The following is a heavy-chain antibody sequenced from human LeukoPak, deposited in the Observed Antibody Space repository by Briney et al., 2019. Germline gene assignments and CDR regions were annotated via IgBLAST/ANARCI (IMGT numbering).Heavy chain of an antibody. J-gene: IGHJ3*02. CDR1: GFTFSASD. V-gene: IGHV3-11*04. CDR2: ISGSGYTI. CDR3: AGEDQTAFDI. D-gene: IGHD2-2*01. Sequence: GGSLRLSCAASGFTFSASDMTWIRQAPGKGLEWLSFISGSGYTIYYADSVRGRSTISRDNAKNSLYLQMNSLRAEDTAVYYCAGEDQTAFDIWGQGTMVTVSS.